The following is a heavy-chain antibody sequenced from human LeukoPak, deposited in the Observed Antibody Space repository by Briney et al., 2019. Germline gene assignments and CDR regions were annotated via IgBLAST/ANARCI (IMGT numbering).Heavy chain of an antibody. CDR1: GGSISSSSYY. CDR2: IYYSGST. CDR3: ASQRLGVLRYFDWLPNNWFDP. D-gene: IGHD3-9*01. V-gene: IGHV4-39*07. J-gene: IGHJ5*02. Sequence: PSETLSLTCTVSGGSISSSSYYWGWIRQPPGKGLEWIGSIYYSGSTYYNPSLKSRVTISVDTSKNQFSLKLSSVTAADTAVYYCASQRLGVLRYFDWLPNNWFDPWGQGTLVTVSS.